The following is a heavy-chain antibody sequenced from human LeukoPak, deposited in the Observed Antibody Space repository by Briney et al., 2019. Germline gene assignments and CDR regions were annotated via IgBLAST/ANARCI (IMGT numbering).Heavy chain of an antibody. J-gene: IGHJ4*02. CDR3: AHSSSWYLDY. Sequence: PGGSLRLSCAASGFTLSIYGIHGGRQAPGRGLEWVAVISYDGSNKYYADSVKGRFTISRNNSKNTLYLQMNSLRAEDTAVYYCAHSSSWYLDYWGQGTLVTVSS. D-gene: IGHD6-13*01. V-gene: IGHV3-30*03. CDR2: ISYDGSNK. CDR1: GFTLSIYG.